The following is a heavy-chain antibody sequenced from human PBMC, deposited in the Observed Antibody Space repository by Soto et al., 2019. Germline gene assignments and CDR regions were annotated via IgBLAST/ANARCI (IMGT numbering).Heavy chain of an antibody. V-gene: IGHV1-69*02. J-gene: IGHJ4*02. CDR3: ASSYGAGYRAFDY. CDR1: GDTFTFYS. Sequence: QVQLVQSGAEVKKPGSSVRVSCKASGDTFTFYSINWVRQAPGLGLEWMGRINPILSMSNYAQRFQGRVTRTADKSTSTAYMELRSRRSEDTAMYYWASSYGAGYRAFDYWGQGALVTVSS. D-gene: IGHD3-10*01. CDR2: INPILSMS.